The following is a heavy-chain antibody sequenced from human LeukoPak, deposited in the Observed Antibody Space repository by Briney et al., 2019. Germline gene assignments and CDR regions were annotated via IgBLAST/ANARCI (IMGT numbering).Heavy chain of an antibody. D-gene: IGHD2-2*02. V-gene: IGHV4-61*02. CDR3: ARDHRYCSSTSCYIGFDY. J-gene: IGHJ4*02. Sequence: TLSLTCIVSGGSISSGSYYWSWIRQPAGKGLEWTGRIYTSGSTNYNPSLKSRVTTSVDTSKNQFSLKLSSVTAADTAVYYCARDHRYCSSTSCYIGFDYWGQGTLVTVSS. CDR2: IYTSGST. CDR1: GGSISSGSYY.